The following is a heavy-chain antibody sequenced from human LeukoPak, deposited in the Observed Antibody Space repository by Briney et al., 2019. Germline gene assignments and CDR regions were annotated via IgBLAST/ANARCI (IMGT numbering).Heavy chain of an antibody. J-gene: IGHJ5*02. CDR3: ARVMRRTAEGSNWFDP. CDR1: GYSFTSYW. V-gene: IGHV5-51*01. Sequence: GESLKISCKGSGYSFTSYWIGWVRQMPGKGLEWMGIIYPGDSDTRYSPSFQGQVTISADKSISTAYLQWSSLRASDTAMYYCARVMRRTAEGSNWFDPWGQGTLVTVSS. CDR2: IYPGDSDT. D-gene: IGHD3-16*01.